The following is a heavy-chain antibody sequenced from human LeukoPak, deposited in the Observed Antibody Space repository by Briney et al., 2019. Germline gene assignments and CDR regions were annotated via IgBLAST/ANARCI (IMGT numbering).Heavy chain of an antibody. CDR2: IRSTANGYAT. Sequence: TGGSLRLSCAASGFTFSGSALHWVRQASGKGLEWVGRIRSTANGYATAYAASVKGRFTISRDDSKNTAYLQMDSLKTEDTAVYYCTGNYYGSGSYADFDYWGQGILVTVSS. CDR3: TGNYYGSGSYADFDY. CDR1: GFTFSGSA. D-gene: IGHD3-10*01. J-gene: IGHJ4*02. V-gene: IGHV3-73*01.